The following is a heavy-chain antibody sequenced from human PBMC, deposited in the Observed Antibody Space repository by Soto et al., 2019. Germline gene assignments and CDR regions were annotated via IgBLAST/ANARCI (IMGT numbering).Heavy chain of an antibody. CDR2: INPSGGST. J-gene: IGHJ4*02. D-gene: IGHD6-13*01. V-gene: IGHV1-46*03. Sequence: QVQLVQSGAEVKKPGASVKVSCKASGYTFTSYYMHWVRQAPGQGLGWMGIINPSGGSTSYAQKFQGRVTMTRDTSTSTVYMELSSLRSEATAVYYCARARLPGIAAAGLVDWGQGTLVTVSS. CDR3: ARARLPGIAAAGLVD. CDR1: GYTFTSYY.